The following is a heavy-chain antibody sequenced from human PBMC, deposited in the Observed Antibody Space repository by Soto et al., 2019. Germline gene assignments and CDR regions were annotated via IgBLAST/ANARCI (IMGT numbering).Heavy chain of an antibody. CDR3: ATTVTTTFYYYYGMDV. D-gene: IGHD4-17*01. CDR1: GFTFSSYG. Sequence: QVQLVESGGGVVQPGRSLRLSCAASGFTFSSYGMHWVRQAPGKGLEWVAVIWYDGSNKYYADSVKGRFTISRDNSKNTLYLQMNSLGAEDTAVYYCATTVTTTFYYYYGMDVWGQGTTVTVSS. CDR2: IWYDGSNK. V-gene: IGHV3-33*01. J-gene: IGHJ6*02.